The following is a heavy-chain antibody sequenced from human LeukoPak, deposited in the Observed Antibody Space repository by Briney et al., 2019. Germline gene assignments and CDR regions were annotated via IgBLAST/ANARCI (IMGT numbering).Heavy chain of an antibody. CDR1: GYTFTGYF. Sequence: ASVKVSCKASGYTFTGYFMRWVRQAPGQGLEWMGWINPNSGGTNYAQKFQGWVTMTRDTSISTAYMELSRLRSDDTAVYYCARGATPYYYYYYGMDVWGQGTTVTVSS. CDR3: ARGATPYYYYYYGMDV. V-gene: IGHV1-2*04. D-gene: IGHD5-12*01. J-gene: IGHJ6*02. CDR2: INPNSGGT.